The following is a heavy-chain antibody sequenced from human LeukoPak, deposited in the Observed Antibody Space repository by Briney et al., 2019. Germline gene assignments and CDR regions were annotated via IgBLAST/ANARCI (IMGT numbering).Heavy chain of an antibody. D-gene: IGHD3-22*01. CDR2: INPSGGST. CDR1: GYTFTGYY. CDR3: ARGRYYDSSGYYPPDFDY. V-gene: IGHV1-46*01. J-gene: IGHJ4*02. Sequence: ASVKVSCKASGYTFTGYYMHWVRQAPGQGLEWMGIINPSGGSTSYAQKFQGRVTMTRDMPTSTVYMELSSLRSEDTAVYYCARGRYYDSSGYYPPDFDYWGQGTLVTVSS.